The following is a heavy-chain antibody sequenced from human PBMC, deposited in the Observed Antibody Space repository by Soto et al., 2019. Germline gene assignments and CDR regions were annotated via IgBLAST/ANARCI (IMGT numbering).Heavy chain of an antibody. CDR2: IYYSGST. V-gene: IGHV4-59*01. Sequence: LSLTCTVSGGSISSYYWSWIRQPPGKGLEWIGYIYYSGSTNYNPSLKSRVTISVDTSKNQLSLKLSSVTAADTAVYYCARGITIPKLDYWGQGTLVTVSS. CDR1: GGSISSYY. D-gene: IGHD3-3*01. J-gene: IGHJ4*02. CDR3: ARGITIPKLDY.